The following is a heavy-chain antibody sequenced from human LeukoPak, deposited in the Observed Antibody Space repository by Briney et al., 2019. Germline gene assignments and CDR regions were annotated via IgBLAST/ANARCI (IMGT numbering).Heavy chain of an antibody. CDR3: AKYRREYYDSSGYFLYFDY. CDR1: GFTFSSYA. CDR2: ISGSGGST. D-gene: IGHD3-22*01. V-gene: IGHV3-23*01. J-gene: IGHJ4*02. Sequence: GGSLRLSCAASGFTFSSYAMSWVRQAPGKGLEWVSAISGSGGSTYYADSVKGRFTISRDNSKNTLYLQMNSLRAEDTAVYYCAKYRREYYDSSGYFLYFDYWGQGTLVTVSS.